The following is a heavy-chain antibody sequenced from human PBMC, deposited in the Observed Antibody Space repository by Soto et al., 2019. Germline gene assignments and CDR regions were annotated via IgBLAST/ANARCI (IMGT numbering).Heavy chain of an antibody. CDR2: IWYDGSNK. CDR1: GFTFSSYG. J-gene: IGHJ4*02. CDR3: ARDVGAYCGGDCSPDY. Sequence: QVQLVESGGGVVQPGRSLRLSCAASGFTFSSYGMHWVRQAPGKGLEWVAVIWYDGSNKYYADSVKGRFTISRDNSKITLYLRMNSLRGEETAVYYCARDVGAYCGGDCSPDYWGQGTLVTVSS. D-gene: IGHD2-21*02. V-gene: IGHV3-33*01.